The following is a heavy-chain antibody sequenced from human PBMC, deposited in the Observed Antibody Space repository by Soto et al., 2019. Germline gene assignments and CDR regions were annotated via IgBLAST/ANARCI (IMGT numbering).Heavy chain of an antibody. J-gene: IGHJ6*03. CDR3: ARGRMDYFYYMDV. Sequence: QVQLVESGGGVVQPGRSLRLSCAASGFSFTGHGMHWVRQAPGKGLEWLAMIWHAGSNKNYAQSVQGRFTISRDNSKSTLYIQMNSLRDDDTAVYHWARGRMDYFYYMDVWGKGTAVTRSS. V-gene: IGHV3-33*01. CDR2: IWHAGSNK. D-gene: IGHD2-8*01. CDR1: GFSFTGHG.